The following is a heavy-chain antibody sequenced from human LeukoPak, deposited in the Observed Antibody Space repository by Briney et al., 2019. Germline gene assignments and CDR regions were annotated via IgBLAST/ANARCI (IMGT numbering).Heavy chain of an antibody. CDR3: AKNLIGYSSSWYQLNFDP. CDR1: GFTFSSYG. D-gene: IGHD6-13*01. V-gene: IGHV3-30*18. J-gene: IGHJ5*02. CDR2: ISYDGSNK. Sequence: GGSLRLSCAASGFTFSSYGMHWVRQAPGKGLEWVAVISYDGSNKYYADSVKGRFTISRDNSKNTLYLQMNSLRAEDTAVYYCAKNLIGYSSSWYQLNFDPWGQGALVTVSS.